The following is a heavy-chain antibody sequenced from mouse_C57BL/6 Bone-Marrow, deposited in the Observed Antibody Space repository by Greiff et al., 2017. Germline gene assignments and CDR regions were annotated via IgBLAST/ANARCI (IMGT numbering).Heavy chain of an antibody. CDR1: GFTFSSYT. CDR2: ISGGGGNT. Sequence: EVQLVESRGCLVKPGGSLKLSCAPSGFTFSSYTMSLFRQTPEKRLEWVATISGGGGNTYYPDSVKGRFTISRDNAKNTLYLQMSSLTSEDTAVYYCTTYYYGSSNPALFAYWAQGSLVTVSA. D-gene: IGHD1-1*01. V-gene: IGHV5-9*04. J-gene: IGHJ3*01. CDR3: TTYYYGSSNPALFAY.